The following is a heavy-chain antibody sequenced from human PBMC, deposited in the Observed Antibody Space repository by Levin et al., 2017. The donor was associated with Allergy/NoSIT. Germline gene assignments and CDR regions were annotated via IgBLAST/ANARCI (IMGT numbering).Heavy chain of an antibody. CDR3: ARADSSGYYYYFDY. D-gene: IGHD3-22*01. J-gene: IGHJ4*02. V-gene: IGHV3-23*01. CDR2: ISGSGGST. Sequence: AASVKVSCAASGFTFSSYAMSWVRQAPGKGLEWVSAISGSGGSTYYADSVKGRFTISRDNSKNTLYLQMNSLRAEDTAVYYCARADSSGYYYYFDYWGQGTLVTVSS. CDR1: GFTFSSYA.